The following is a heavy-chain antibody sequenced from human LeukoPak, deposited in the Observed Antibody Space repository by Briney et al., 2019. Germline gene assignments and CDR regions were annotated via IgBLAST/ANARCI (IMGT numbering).Heavy chain of an antibody. Sequence: GGSLRLSCAASGFTFSSHWMHWVRQAPGEGLVWVSRVNGPGDWTHYADSVRGRFFISRGNAENTISLQMNNLRAEETGVYFCAREVFEGQRQSDDFDGWGQGTMVTVSS. CDR1: GFTFSSHW. CDR2: VNGPGDWT. CDR3: AREVFEGQRQSDDFDG. D-gene: IGHD6-25*01. J-gene: IGHJ3*01. V-gene: IGHV3-74*01.